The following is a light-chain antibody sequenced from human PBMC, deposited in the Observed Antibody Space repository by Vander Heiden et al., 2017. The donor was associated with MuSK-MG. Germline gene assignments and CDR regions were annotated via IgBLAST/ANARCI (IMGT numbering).Light chain of an antibody. Sequence: QSALTQPPSASGSPGQSVTISCTGTSSDIGGYNYVSWYQQHPGKAPKLIISEVTNRPSGVPDRFSGSKSGSTASLTVSGLQAEDEADYYCSSYAGSNTVVFGGGTKLTVL. CDR3: SSYAGSNTVV. V-gene: IGLV2-8*01. CDR1: SSDIGGYNY. CDR2: EVT. J-gene: IGLJ2*01.